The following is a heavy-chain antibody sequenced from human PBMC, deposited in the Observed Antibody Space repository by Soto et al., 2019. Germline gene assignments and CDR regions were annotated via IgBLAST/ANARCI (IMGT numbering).Heavy chain of an antibody. D-gene: IGHD2-15*01. CDR2: IYHRGST. J-gene: IGHJ4*02. CDR3: ASLVVAATWSH. CDR1: GGSISSSNW. V-gene: IGHV4-4*02. Sequence: QVQLQESGPGLVKPSGTLSLTCAVSGGSISSSNWWGWVRQPPGKGLEWSGEIYHRGSTNYNPSLKSRVTMSIDKSKNQFSLRLSSVTAADTAVYYCASLVVAATWSHWGQGTLVTVSS.